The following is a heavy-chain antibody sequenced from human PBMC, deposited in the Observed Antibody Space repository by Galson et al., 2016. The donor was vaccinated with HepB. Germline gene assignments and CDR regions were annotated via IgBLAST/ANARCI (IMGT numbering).Heavy chain of an antibody. J-gene: IGHJ6*02. CDR2: IDPSDSYT. D-gene: IGHD3-10*01. Sequence: QSGAEVKKPGESLRISCKGSGYGFTSYWISWVRQMPGKGLEWMGRIDPSDSYTNYSPSFQGHVTISADKSISTAYLQWSSLKASDTAMYYCARHTANKYYYGSGSLYGTGYGMDVWGQGTTVTVSS. CDR1: GYGFTSYW. CDR3: ARHTANKYYYGSGSLYGTGYGMDV. V-gene: IGHV5-10-1*01.